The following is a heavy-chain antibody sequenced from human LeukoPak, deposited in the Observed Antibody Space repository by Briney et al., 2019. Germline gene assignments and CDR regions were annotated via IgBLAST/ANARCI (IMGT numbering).Heavy chain of an antibody. V-gene: IGHV3-30*02. CDR2: IRYDGSNK. Sequence: GGSLRLSCAASGFTFSSYGMHWVRQAPGKGLEWVAFIRYDGSNKYYADSVKGRFTISRDNSKNTLYLQMNSLRAEDTAVYYCAKPDSGSSWPYYFDYWGQGTLVTVSS. CDR3: AKPDSGSSWPYYFDY. D-gene: IGHD6-13*01. CDR1: GFTFSSYG. J-gene: IGHJ4*02.